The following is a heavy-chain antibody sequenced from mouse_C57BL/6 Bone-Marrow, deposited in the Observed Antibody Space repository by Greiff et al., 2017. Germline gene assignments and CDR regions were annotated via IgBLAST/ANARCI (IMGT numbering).Heavy chain of an antibody. D-gene: IGHD1-2*01. CDR1: GYTFTSYW. Sequence: QVQLQQPGAELVKPGASVKLSCKASGYTFTSYWMQWVKQRPGQGLEWIGEIDPSDSYTNYNQKFKGKATLTVDTSSSTAYMQLSSLTSEDSAVYYCARRTTAFDVWGTGTTGTVSS. CDR3: ARRTTAFDV. CDR2: IDPSDSYT. J-gene: IGHJ1*03. V-gene: IGHV1-50*01.